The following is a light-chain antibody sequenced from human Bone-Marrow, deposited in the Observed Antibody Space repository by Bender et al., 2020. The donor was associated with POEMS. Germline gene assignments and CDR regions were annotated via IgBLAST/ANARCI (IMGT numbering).Light chain of an antibody. CDR3: YSAADNNLGV. J-gene: IGLJ3*02. V-gene: IGLV3-25*02. Sequence: SYELTQPPSVSVSPGQTARITCSGDALPNQYAHWYQQKPGQAPLLVTFKDTERPSGIPERFSGSTSGTTATLTIRGAQVGDEAVYYCYSAADNNLGVFGGGTKLTVL. CDR2: KDT. CDR1: ALPNQY.